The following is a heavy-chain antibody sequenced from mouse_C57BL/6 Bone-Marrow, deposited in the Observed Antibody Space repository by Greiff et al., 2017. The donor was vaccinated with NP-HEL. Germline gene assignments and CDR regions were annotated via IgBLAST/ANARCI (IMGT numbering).Heavy chain of an antibody. CDR2: IHPNSGST. J-gene: IGHJ3*01. D-gene: IGHD1-1*01. Sequence: QVQLQQPGAELVKPGASVKLSCKASGYTFTSYWMHWVKQRPGQGLEWIGVIHPNSGSTNYNEKFKSKATLTVDKSSSTAYMQLSSLTSEDSAVYYCARGGSSSAWFAYWGQGTLVTVSA. V-gene: IGHV1-64*01. CDR1: GYTFTSYW. CDR3: ARGGSSSAWFAY.